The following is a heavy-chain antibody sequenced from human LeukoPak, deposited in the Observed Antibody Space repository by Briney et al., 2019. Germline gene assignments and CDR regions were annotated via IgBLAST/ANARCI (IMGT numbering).Heavy chain of an antibody. CDR1: GYTFVGYW. V-gene: IGHV5-51*01. J-gene: IGHJ4*02. CDR2: IYPGDSET. Sequence: GESLKISCKASGYTFVGYWMAWVRQMPGKGLEWMGIIYPGDSETRYSPSFQGQVTISLDKSINTAYLQWSSLKASDTAMYYCARQFGSGSYYALDYWGQGTLVTVSS. D-gene: IGHD3-10*01. CDR3: ARQFGSGSYYALDY.